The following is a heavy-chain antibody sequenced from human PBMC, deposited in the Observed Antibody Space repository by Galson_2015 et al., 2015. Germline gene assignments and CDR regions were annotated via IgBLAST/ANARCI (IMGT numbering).Heavy chain of an antibody. V-gene: IGHV3-48*02. Sequence: SLRLSCAASGFIFGTQSMNWVRQAPGRGLEWVSYISSVSSSINYADSVKGRFTIYRDNTQNSLYLQMNNLRDEDTAVYYCARGRGSTNKGAHRFDSWGQGTLVTVSS. D-gene: IGHD3-10*01. CDR1: GFIFGTQS. CDR3: ARGRGSTNKGAHRFDS. J-gene: IGHJ5*01. CDR2: ISSVSSSI.